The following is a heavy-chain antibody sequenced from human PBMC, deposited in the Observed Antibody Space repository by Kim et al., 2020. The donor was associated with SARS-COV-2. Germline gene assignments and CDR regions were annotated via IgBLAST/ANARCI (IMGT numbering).Heavy chain of an antibody. Sequence: SETLSLTCAVYGGSFSGYYWSWIRQPPGKGLEWIGEINHSGSTNYNPSLKSRITISVDTSKNQFSLKLSSVTAADTAVYYCARDMVRGPKGPDYWGQGTLVTVSS. CDR3: ARDMVRGPKGPDY. CDR2: INHSGST. D-gene: IGHD3-10*01. J-gene: IGHJ4*02. V-gene: IGHV4-34*01. CDR1: GGSFSGYY.